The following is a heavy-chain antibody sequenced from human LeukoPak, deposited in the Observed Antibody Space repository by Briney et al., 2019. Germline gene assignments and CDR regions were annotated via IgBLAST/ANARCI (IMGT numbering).Heavy chain of an antibody. CDR2: IYYSGST. J-gene: IGHJ4*02. Sequence: PSETLSLTCTVSGGSISIFYWSWLRQPPGKGLEWIGYIYYSGSTNYNPSLKSRVTISVDTSKNQFSLKLSSVTAADTAVYYCARQGRFLEWLFVLDYWGQGTLVTVSS. CDR1: GGSISIFY. V-gene: IGHV4-59*01. CDR3: ARQGRFLEWLFVLDY. D-gene: IGHD3-3*01.